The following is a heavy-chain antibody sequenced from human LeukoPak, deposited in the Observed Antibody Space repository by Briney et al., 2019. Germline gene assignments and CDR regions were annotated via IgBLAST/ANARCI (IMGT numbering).Heavy chain of an antibody. CDR2: INPNSGGT. Sequence: ASVKVSCKASGYTFTGYYMHWVRPAPGQGLEWMGWINPNSGGTNYAQKFQGRVTMTRDTSISTAYMELSRLRSDDTAVYYCARRMATTHYYYYYGMDVWGQGTTVTVSS. CDR3: ARRMATTHYYYYYGMDV. D-gene: IGHD5-24*01. J-gene: IGHJ6*02. CDR1: GYTFTGYY. V-gene: IGHV1-2*02.